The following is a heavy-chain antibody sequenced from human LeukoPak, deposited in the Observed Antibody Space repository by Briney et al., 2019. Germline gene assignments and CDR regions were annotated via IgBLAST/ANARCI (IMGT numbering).Heavy chain of an antibody. D-gene: IGHD1-14*01. Sequence: GRSLRLSCAASGFTFTTYAMNWVRQAPGQGLEWVSGISGTGGSTYYADSVKGRFTISRDNSKNTMYLQMNSLRAEDTAVYYCAKGPTSANNRHWHFDLWGRGILVTVSS. CDR3: AKGPTSANNRHWHFDL. J-gene: IGHJ2*01. CDR2: ISGTGGST. V-gene: IGHV3-23*01. CDR1: GFTFTTYA.